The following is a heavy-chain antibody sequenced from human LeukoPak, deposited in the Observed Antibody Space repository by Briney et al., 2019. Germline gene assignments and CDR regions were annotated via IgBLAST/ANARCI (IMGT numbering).Heavy chain of an antibody. CDR3: ARRLPVAGTDDAFDI. Sequence: KPSETLSLTCTVSGGSISSYYWSWIRQPARKGLEWIGRIYTSGSTNYNPSLKSRVTMSVDTSKNQFSLKLSSVTAADTAVYYCARRLPVAGTDDAFDIWGQGTMVTVSS. CDR1: GGSISSYY. CDR2: IYTSGST. D-gene: IGHD6-19*01. V-gene: IGHV4-4*07. J-gene: IGHJ3*02.